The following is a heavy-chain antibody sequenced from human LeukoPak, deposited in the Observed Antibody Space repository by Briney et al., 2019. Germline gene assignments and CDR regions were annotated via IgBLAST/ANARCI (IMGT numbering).Heavy chain of an antibody. J-gene: IGHJ4*02. D-gene: IGHD1-14*01. CDR1: GITLDDYD. CDR3: ATDGTTTPFDY. CDR2: ITWNSGNI. Sequence: PGGSLRLSCAASGITLDDYDMHWVRQAPGKGLEWVSGITWNSGNIGYADSVKGRFTISRDNAKNSLYLQMNSLRAEDTALYYCATDGTTTPFDYWGQGTLVTVSS. V-gene: IGHV3-9*01.